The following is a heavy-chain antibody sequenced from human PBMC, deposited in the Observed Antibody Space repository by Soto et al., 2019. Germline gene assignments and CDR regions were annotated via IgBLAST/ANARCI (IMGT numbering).Heavy chain of an antibody. V-gene: IGHV3-48*03. CDR1: GFTFSSYE. CDR2: ISSSGSTI. Sequence: GGSLRLSCAASGFTFSSYEMNWVRQAPGKGLEWVSYISSSGSTIYYADSVKGRFTISRDNAKNSLYLQMNSLWAEDTAVYYCARGGGSGWSPSLSWGQGALVTVSS. D-gene: IGHD6-19*01. CDR3: ARGGGSGWSPSLS. J-gene: IGHJ4*02.